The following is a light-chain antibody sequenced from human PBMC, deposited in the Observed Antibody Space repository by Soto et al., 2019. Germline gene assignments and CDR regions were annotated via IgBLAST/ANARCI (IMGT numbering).Light chain of an antibody. CDR3: QQSYSTQLT. CDR2: AAS. V-gene: IGKV1-39*01. CDR1: QSISSY. Sequence: DIQMTQSPSSLSASVGDRVTITCRASQSISSYLNWYQQKPGKAPKLLIYAASSLQSGVPSRFSGSGSGTDFTLTMSSQQPEDFSTYYGQQSYSTQLTFGGGTKVEIK. J-gene: IGKJ4*01.